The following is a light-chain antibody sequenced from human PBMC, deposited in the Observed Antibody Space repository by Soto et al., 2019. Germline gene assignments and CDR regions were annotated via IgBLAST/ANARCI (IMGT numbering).Light chain of an antibody. J-gene: IGLJ3*02. CDR2: RNN. CDR1: ISNLGSNF. V-gene: IGLV1-47*01. Sequence: QSVLTQPPSASGTPGQRVTISCSGSISNLGSNFIYWYQQLPGAAPKLLISRNNERPSGVPARFSGSKSGTSASLAISGLRSEDEADYHCAAWDDSLSAVVFGGGTKLTVL. CDR3: AAWDDSLSAVV.